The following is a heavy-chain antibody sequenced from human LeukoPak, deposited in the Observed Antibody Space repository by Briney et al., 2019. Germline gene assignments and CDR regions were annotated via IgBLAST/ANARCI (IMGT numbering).Heavy chain of an antibody. CDR3: ARSSPRYMYSSSWFNWFDP. V-gene: IGHV1-46*01. Sequence: GASVKVSCKASGYTFTSYYMHWVRQAPGQGLEWMGIINPSGGSTSYAQKFQGRVTMTRDTSTSTVYMELSSLRSEDTAVYYCARSSPRYMYSSSWFNWFDPWGQGTLVTVSS. CDR1: GYTFTSYY. J-gene: IGHJ5*02. D-gene: IGHD6-13*01. CDR2: INPSGGST.